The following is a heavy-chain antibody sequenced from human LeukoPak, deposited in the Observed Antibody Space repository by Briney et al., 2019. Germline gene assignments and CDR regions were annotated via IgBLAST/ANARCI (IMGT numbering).Heavy chain of an antibody. CDR1: GFTFSSYG. Sequence: PGGSLRLSCAASGFTFSSYGMHWVRQAPGKGLEWVAVISYGGSNKYYADSVKGRFTISRDNSKNTLYLQMNSLRAEDTAVYYCAKGGSRAYYYYYGMDVWGQGTTVTVSS. V-gene: IGHV3-30*18. CDR3: AKGGSRAYYYYYGMDV. J-gene: IGHJ6*02. D-gene: IGHD1-26*01. CDR2: ISYGGSNK.